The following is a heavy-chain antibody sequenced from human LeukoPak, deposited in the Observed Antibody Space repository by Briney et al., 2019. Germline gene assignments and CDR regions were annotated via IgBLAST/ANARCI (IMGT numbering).Heavy chain of an antibody. Sequence: PGRSLRLSCAASGFTFSSYAMHWVRQAPGKGLEWVAVISYDGSNKYYADSVKGRFTISRDNSKNTLYLQMNSLRAEDTAVYYCARVRVLLWFGESEYYFDYWGQGTLVTVSS. V-gene: IGHV3-30*14. CDR3: ARVRVLLWFGESEYYFDY. CDR2: ISYDGSNK. J-gene: IGHJ4*02. D-gene: IGHD3-10*01. CDR1: GFTFSSYA.